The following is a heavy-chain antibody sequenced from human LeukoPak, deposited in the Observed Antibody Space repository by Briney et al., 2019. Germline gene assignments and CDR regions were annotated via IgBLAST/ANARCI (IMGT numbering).Heavy chain of an antibody. CDR2: MNWISDFK. J-gene: IGHJ2*01. V-gene: IGHV3-9*03. CDR1: GFNFDDSA. CDR3: ARGPKENWYFDL. Sequence: GGSLRLSCAASGFNFDDSAIHWARQAPGKGLEWVSAMNWISDFKAYADSVKGRFTISRDNDKNSVHLQMNSLRPEDMAVYYCARGPKENWYFDLWGRGTLVTVSS.